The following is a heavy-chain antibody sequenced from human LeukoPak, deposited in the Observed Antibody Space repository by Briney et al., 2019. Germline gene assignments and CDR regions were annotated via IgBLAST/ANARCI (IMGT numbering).Heavy chain of an antibody. D-gene: IGHD3-3*01. V-gene: IGHV3-30*04. CDR3: ARDCHDFWSGYYDY. J-gene: IGHJ4*02. CDR1: GFTFSSYA. CDR2: ISYDGSNK. Sequence: GGSLRLSCAASGFTFSSYAMSWVRQAPGKGLEWVAVISYDGSNKYYADSVKGRFTISRDNSKNTLYLQMNSLRAEDTAVYYCARDCHDFWSGYYDYWAREPWSPSPQ.